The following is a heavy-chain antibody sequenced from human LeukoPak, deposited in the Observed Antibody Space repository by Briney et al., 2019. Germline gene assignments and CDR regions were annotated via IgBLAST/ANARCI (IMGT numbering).Heavy chain of an antibody. CDR1: GGSINTYF. CDR2: ISSGGST. J-gene: IGHJ4*02. D-gene: IGHD4-17*01. Sequence: SETLSLTCTVSGGSINTYFWSWIRQPPGKGLEWIGYISSGGSTNYNPSLKSRVTISVDTSKNQFSLKLSPVTAADTAVYYCARGGTTVTPKNFDFWGQGTLVTVSS. CDR3: ARGGTTVTPKNFDF. V-gene: IGHV4-59*01.